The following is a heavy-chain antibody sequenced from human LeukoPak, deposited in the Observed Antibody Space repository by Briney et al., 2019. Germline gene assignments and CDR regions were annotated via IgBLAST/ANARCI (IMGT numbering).Heavy chain of an antibody. CDR2: VSYDGSVK. Sequence: GGSLRLSCAASGFTFNNYAFQWVRQAPGKGLEWVAIVSYDGSVKYHADSVKGRFTISRDNAKNSLYLQMNSLRAEDTAVYYCARARIFGVVIHYWGQGTLVTVSS. V-gene: IGHV3-30-3*01. J-gene: IGHJ4*02. CDR3: ARARIFGVVIHY. CDR1: GFTFNNYA. D-gene: IGHD3-3*01.